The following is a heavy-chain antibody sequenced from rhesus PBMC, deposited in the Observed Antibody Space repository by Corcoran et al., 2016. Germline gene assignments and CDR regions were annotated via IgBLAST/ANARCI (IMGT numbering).Heavy chain of an antibody. CDR3: ARRLAYLDY. CDR1: GYTFTSDS. J-gene: IGHJ4*01. CDR2: VNPTNRTT. D-gene: IGHD6-31*01. V-gene: IGHV1-200*01. Sequence: QVQLVQSGAEVKTPGASVKLSCKASGYTFTSDSVDWVRQAPGQVLEWMGWVNPTNRTTGYAQKSQCKATRTRDTSTSRAYMELSSLRSEDTAGYDCARRLAYLDYGGQGVLVTVSS.